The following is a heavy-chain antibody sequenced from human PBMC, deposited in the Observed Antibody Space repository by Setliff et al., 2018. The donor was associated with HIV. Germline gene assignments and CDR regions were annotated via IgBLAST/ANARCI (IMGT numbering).Heavy chain of an antibody. D-gene: IGHD3-3*01. J-gene: IGHJ5*02. Sequence: QPGGSLRLSCEVSGITFSDFGMYWVRQAPGKGLEWVAMIRHDGSYGYYTESVKDRFTVSRDNSKNTVYLQMSSLRSEDTAVYYCVKGQFLEWFNWFDPWGQGTLVTVSS. V-gene: IGHV3-30*02. CDR1: GITFSDFG. CDR3: VKGQFLEWFNWFDP. CDR2: IRHDGSYG.